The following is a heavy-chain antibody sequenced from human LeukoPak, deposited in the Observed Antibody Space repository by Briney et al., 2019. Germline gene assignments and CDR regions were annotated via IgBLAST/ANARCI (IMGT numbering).Heavy chain of an antibody. CDR2: INPSGGST. Sequence: ASVKVSCKASGYTFTGYYMHWVRQAPGQGLEWMGIINPSGGSTSYAQKFQGRVTMTRDTSTSTVYMELSSLRSEDTAVYYCARRAVAGTRFDYWGQGTLVTVSS. J-gene: IGHJ4*02. CDR1: GYTFTGYY. D-gene: IGHD6-19*01. CDR3: ARRAVAGTRFDY. V-gene: IGHV1-46*01.